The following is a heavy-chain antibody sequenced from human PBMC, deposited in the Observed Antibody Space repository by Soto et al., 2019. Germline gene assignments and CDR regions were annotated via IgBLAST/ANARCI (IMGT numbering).Heavy chain of an antibody. V-gene: IGHV1-18*01. CDR3: ARALTYDSSGYPEGVDY. J-gene: IGHJ4*02. D-gene: IGHD3-22*01. CDR1: GYTFTSYG. CDR2: ISAYNGNT. Sequence: QVQLVQSGAEVKKPGASVKVSCKASGYTFTSYGISWVRQAPGQGLEWMGWISAYNGNTNYAQKLQGRVTMTTDTSTSIAYMELRSLGSDDTAVYYCARALTYDSSGYPEGVDYWGQGTLVTVSS.